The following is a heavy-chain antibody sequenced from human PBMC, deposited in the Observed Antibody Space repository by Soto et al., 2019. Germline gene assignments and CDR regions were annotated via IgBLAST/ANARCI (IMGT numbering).Heavy chain of an antibody. D-gene: IGHD5-12*01. V-gene: IGHV1-18*01. CDR1: GYTFTSYG. J-gene: IGHJ5*02. CDR3: ARGLHSGYDEHWFDP. CDR2: ISAYNGNT. Sequence: ASVKVYCKASGYTFTSYGISWVRQAPGQGLEWMGWISAYNGNTNYAQKLQGRVTMTTDTSTSTAYMELRSLRSDDTAVYYCARGLHSGYDEHWFDPWGQGTLVTVSS.